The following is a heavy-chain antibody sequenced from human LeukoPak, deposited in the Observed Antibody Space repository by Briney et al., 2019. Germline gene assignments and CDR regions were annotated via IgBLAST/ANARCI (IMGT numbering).Heavy chain of an antibody. V-gene: IGHV1-18*01. D-gene: IGHD3-3*01. CDR2: ISAYNGNT. Sequence: ASVKVSCKASGYTFTSYGITWVRQAPGQGLEWMGWISAYNGNTNYAQKLQGRVTMTTDTSTSTAYVELRSLRSDDTAVFYCARGGYDFWNGYYTDSWFDPWGQGTLVTVSS. J-gene: IGHJ5*02. CDR3: ARGGYDFWNGYYTDSWFDP. CDR1: GYTFTSYG.